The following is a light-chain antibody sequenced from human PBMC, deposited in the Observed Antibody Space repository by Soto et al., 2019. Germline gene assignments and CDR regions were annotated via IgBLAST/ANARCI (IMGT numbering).Light chain of an antibody. CDR1: QSVSSSY. CDR3: QEDGSSQWT. CDR2: DAS. J-gene: IGKJ1*01. Sequence: EIVLTQSPATLSLSPGERATLACGASQSVSSSYLAWYQQKPGLAPSLLIYDASSRATGIPDRFSGSGSGADLTLPISRLEPEDFAVYYCQEDGSSQWTFGQGTKVEIK. V-gene: IGKV3D-20*01.